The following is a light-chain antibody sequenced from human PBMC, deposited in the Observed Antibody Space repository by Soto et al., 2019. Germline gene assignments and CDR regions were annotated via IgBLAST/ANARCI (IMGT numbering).Light chain of an antibody. CDR3: QQYGSSPSIT. J-gene: IGKJ5*01. V-gene: IGKV3-20*01. Sequence: EVVLTQSPGTLSLSPGERATLSCRASLSVSSDLAWYRQKPGQAPRLLIYGASSRATGIPDRFSGSGSGTDFTLTISRLEPEDFAVYYCQQYGSSPSITFGQGTRLEIK. CDR2: GAS. CDR1: LSVSSD.